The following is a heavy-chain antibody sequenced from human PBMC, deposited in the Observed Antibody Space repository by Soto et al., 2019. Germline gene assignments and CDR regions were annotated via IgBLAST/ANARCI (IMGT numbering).Heavy chain of an antibody. D-gene: IGHD3-10*01. Sequence: ASVKVSCKESGYTCTSNYMHWVRQAPGQGLEWMGIINPSGGNTNYAQKLQRRVTMTTDTSTSTAYMELRSLRTDDTAVYYCAIENSGAWFGESRPSMDVWGQGTTVTVSS. CDR1: GYTCTSNY. CDR2: INPSGGNT. CDR3: AIENSGAWFGESRPSMDV. J-gene: IGHJ6*02. V-gene: IGHV1-46*01.